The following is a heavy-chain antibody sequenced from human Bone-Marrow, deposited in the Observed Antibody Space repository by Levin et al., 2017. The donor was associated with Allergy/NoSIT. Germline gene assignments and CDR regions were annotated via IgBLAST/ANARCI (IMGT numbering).Heavy chain of an antibody. V-gene: IGHV3-30*18. CDR2: ISLDGNTQ. CDR3: AKDTYTCSGGSCYFFDY. CDR1: GFTFRNYA. D-gene: IGHD2-15*01. Sequence: GGSLRLSCAVSGFTFRNYAMHWVRQAPGRGLEWVAFISLDGNTQYYADSVKGQFTVSRDNSNNTLHLQMNSLRVEDTAIYYCAKDTYTCSGGSCYFFDYWGQGALVTVSS. J-gene: IGHJ4*02.